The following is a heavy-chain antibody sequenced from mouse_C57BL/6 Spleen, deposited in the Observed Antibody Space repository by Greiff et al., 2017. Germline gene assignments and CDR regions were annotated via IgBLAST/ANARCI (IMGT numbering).Heavy chain of an antibody. J-gene: IGHJ4*01. CDR2: INPNNGGT. CDR1: GYTFTDYY. D-gene: IGHD1-1*01. CDR3: ASFTTVVADDYAMDY. Sequence: VQLQQSGPELVKPGASVKISCKASGYTFTDYYMNWVKQSHGKSLEWIGDINPNNGGTSYNQKFKGKATLTVDKSSSTAYMELRILTSEDSAVYYCASFTTVVADDYAMDYWGQGTSVTVSS. V-gene: IGHV1-26*01.